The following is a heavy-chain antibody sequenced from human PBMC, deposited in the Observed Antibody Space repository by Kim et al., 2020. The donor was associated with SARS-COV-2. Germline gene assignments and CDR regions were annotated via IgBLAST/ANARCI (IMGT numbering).Heavy chain of an antibody. J-gene: IGHJ6*02. Sequence: VKGRFTISRDDSKNTLYLQMNSLKTEDTALYYCTTDLSGWVYYYYYGMDVWGQGTTVTVSS. V-gene: IGHV3-15*01. CDR3: TTDLSGWVYYYYYGMDV. D-gene: IGHD6-19*01.